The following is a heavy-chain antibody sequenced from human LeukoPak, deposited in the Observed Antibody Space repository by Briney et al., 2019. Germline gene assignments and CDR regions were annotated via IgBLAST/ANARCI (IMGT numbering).Heavy chain of an antibody. Sequence: PSETLSLTCTVSGGSISSSSYYWGWIRQPPGKGLEWIGTIYYSGSTYYNPSLKSRVTISVDTSKNQFSLKLSSVTAADTAVYYCAGRFLEWLLGYWGQGTLATVSS. J-gene: IGHJ4*02. CDR3: AGRFLEWLLGY. D-gene: IGHD3-3*01. CDR2: IYYSGST. CDR1: GGSISSSSYY. V-gene: IGHV4-39*01.